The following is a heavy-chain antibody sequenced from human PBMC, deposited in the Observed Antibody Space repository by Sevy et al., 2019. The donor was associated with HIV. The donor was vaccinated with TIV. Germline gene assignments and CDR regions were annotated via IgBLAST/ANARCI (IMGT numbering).Heavy chain of an antibody. CDR3: ARGLVQWGFDY. CDR2: INSDGSST. D-gene: IGHD1-26*01. Sequence: GGSLILSCAASGFTFSSYWMHWVRQAPGKGLVWVSRINSDGSSTSYADSVKGRFTISRDNAKNTLYLQMNSLRAEDTAVYYCARGLVQWGFDYWGQGTLVTVSS. CDR1: GFTFSSYW. V-gene: IGHV3-74*01. J-gene: IGHJ4*02.